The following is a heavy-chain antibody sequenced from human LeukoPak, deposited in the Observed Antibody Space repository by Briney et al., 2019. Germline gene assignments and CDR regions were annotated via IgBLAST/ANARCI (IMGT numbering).Heavy chain of an antibody. V-gene: IGHV1-18*01. J-gene: IGHJ4*02. CDR3: ARVQWQITHGSRAQTDY. CDR2: ISAYNGNT. Sequence: GASVKVSCKASGYTFTSYGISWVRQAPGQGLEWMGWISAYNGNTNYAQKLQGRVTMTTDTSTSTAYMELRSLRSDDTAVYYCARVQWQITHGSRAQTDYWGQGTLVTVSS. CDR1: GYTFTSYG. D-gene: IGHD2-8*01.